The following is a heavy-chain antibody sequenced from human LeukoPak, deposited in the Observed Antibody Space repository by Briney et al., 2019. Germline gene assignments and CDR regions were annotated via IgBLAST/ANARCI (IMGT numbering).Heavy chain of an antibody. CDR3: ARHCGP. J-gene: IGHJ5*02. CDR1: GGSIRSSYYY. Sequence: SETLSLTCTVSGGSIRSSYYYWGWIRQPPGKGREWFGSIYESGSTYYNPSLKSRVTISVVTSKNQFSRKLNSVTPADTALYSCARHCGPWRQGPLVPVSS. CDR2: IYESGST. V-gene: IGHV4-39*01. D-gene: IGHD2-21*01.